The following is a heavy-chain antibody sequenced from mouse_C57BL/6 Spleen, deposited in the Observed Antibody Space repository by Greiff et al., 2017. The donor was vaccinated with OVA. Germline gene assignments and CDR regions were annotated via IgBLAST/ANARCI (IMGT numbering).Heavy chain of an antibody. D-gene: IGHD2-4*01. CDR2: IWSGGST. V-gene: IGHV2-4*01. CDR3: ADDYDAPFAY. J-gene: IGHJ3*01. CDR1: GFSLTSYG. Sequence: QVQLQQSGPGLVQPSQSLSITCTVSGFSLTSYGVHWVRQPPGKGLEWLGVIWSGGSTDYNAAFISRLSISKDNSKSQVFFKMNSLQADDTAIYYCADDYDAPFAYWGQGTLVTVSA.